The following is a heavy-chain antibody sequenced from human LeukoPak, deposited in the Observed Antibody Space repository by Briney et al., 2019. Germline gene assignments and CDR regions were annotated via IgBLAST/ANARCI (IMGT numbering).Heavy chain of an antibody. Sequence: PSETLSLTCTVSGGSISSSSYYWGWIRQPPGKGLGWIGSIYYSGSTYYNPSLKSRVTISVDTSKNQFSLKLSSVTAADTAVYYCARGGEWFDPWGQGTLVTVSS. J-gene: IGHJ5*02. CDR1: GGSISSSSYY. V-gene: IGHV4-39*01. D-gene: IGHD2-15*01. CDR3: ARGGEWFDP. CDR2: IYYSGST.